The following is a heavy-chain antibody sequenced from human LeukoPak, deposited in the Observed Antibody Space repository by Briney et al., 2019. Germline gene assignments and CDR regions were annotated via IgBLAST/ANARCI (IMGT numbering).Heavy chain of an antibody. CDR1: GLTVTNAW. Sequence: PGGSLRLSCSASGLTVTNAWMNWVRQAPGKGLEWVGRIKSKTDGGTTDYAAPVKGRFTISRDDSKNTLYLQMNSLKTEDTAVYYCTTDLGIAVAGTEEYYFDYWGQGTLVTVSS. V-gene: IGHV3-15*07. J-gene: IGHJ4*02. CDR2: IKSKTDGGTT. CDR3: TTDLGIAVAGTEEYYFDY. D-gene: IGHD6-19*01.